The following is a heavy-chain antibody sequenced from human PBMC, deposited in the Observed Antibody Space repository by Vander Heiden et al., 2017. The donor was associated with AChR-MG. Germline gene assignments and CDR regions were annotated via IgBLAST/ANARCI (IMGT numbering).Heavy chain of an antibody. Sequence: QITLKESGPTLVKPTQTLTLTCTFSGLSLSSSGVGVGWLPQPPGKALEWLALIYWDDDKRYSPSLKSRLTITKDTSKNQVVLTMTNMDPVDTATYYCAHSGIAVAEPIGRGWFDPWGQGTLVTVSS. CDR3: AHSGIAVAEPIGRGWFDP. CDR1: GLSLSSSGVG. D-gene: IGHD6-19*01. CDR2: IYWDDDK. V-gene: IGHV2-5*02. J-gene: IGHJ5*02.